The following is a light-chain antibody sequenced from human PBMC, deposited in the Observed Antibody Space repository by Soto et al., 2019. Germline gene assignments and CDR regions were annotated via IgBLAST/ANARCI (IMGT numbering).Light chain of an antibody. V-gene: IGKV3-11*01. J-gene: IGKJ4*01. Sequence: EIVMTQSPATLSVSPGERATLSCRASQSVSSNLAWYQQKPGQAPRLLISGASSRATGIPDRFSGSGSGTDFTRAISNLEPKDFAVYYCQQRSNWPLTFGGGTKVDIK. CDR3: QQRSNWPLT. CDR1: QSVSSN. CDR2: GAS.